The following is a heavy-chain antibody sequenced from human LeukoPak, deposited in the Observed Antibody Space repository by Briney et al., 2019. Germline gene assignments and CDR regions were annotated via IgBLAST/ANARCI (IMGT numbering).Heavy chain of an antibody. V-gene: IGHV4-59*01. J-gene: IGHJ4*02. CDR1: GGSISSYY. D-gene: IGHD3-16*01. CDR3: TRGAGWLIDY. Sequence: PSETLSLTCTVSGGSISSYYWSWIRQPPGKGLEWIGYIYYSGSTNYNPSLKSRVTISADTSKNQFSLKLNSLATADTAVYYCTRGAGWLIDYWGQGILVTVSS. CDR2: IYYSGST.